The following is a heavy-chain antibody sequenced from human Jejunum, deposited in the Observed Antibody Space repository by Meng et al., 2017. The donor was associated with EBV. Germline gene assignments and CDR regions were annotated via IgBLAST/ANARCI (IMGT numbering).Heavy chain of an antibody. V-gene: IGHV4-4*02. CDR1: GASIMGSHW. D-gene: IGHD5-12*01. J-gene: IGHJ5*02. Sequence: EGSAPGRVTPSVTLILPCAVFGASIMGSHWWSWVRQGQGEGLEWIGEIYYTGRTNYNPSLKSRVSMSIDKSKNQFSLNLNSVTVADTAVYYCATSMSGYSYGYSWGQGTLVTVSS. CDR2: IYYTGRT. CDR3: ATSMSGYSYGYS.